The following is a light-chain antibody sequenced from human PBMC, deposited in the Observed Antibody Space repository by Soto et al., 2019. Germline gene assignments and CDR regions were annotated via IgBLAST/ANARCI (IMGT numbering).Light chain of an antibody. V-gene: IGLV1-51*01. CDR3: GTWDYRLTAFV. CDR1: PSNIVNNF. CDR2: DNN. Sequence: QSVLTQPPSVSASPGEKVTISCSGRPSNIVNNFVSCYRQFPGTAPQLLIHDNNKRPSGIPERFSGSKGGSSATLGITGRQTGDEALYYCGTWDYRLTAFVFGGGTKLTV. J-gene: IGLJ2*01.